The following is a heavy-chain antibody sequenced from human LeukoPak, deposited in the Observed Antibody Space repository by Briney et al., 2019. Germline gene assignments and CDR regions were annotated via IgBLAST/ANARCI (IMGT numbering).Heavy chain of an antibody. J-gene: IGHJ6*04. V-gene: IGHV4-34*01. CDR1: GGSFSGYY. CDR2: INHSGST. Sequence: SETLSLTCAVYGGSFSGYYWSWIRQPPGKGLEWIGEINHSGSTNYNPSLKSRATISVDTSKNQFSLKLSSVTAADTAVYYCASVAAAGYYYYGMDVWGKGTTVTASS. CDR3: ASVAAAGYYYYGMDV. D-gene: IGHD6-13*01.